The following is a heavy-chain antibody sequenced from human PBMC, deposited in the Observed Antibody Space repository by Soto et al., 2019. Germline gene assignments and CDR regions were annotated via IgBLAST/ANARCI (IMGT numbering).Heavy chain of an antibody. Sequence: SVKVSCKASGGTFSSYAISWVRQAPGQGLEWMGGIIPIFGTANYAQKFQGRVTITADESTSTAYMELSSLRSEDTAVYYCASGYSYGYVYDWFDPWGQGTLVTVSS. J-gene: IGHJ5*02. V-gene: IGHV1-69*13. D-gene: IGHD5-18*01. CDR1: GGTFSSYA. CDR2: IIPIFGTA. CDR3: ASGYSYGYVYDWFDP.